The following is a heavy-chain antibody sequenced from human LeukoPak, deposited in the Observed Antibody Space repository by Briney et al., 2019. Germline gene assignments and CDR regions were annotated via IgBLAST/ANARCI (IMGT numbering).Heavy chain of an antibody. Sequence: GASVKVSCKASGYTFTGYYMHWVRQAPGQGLEWMGWINPNSGDTNYAQKFQGRVTMTRDTSIGTAYMELSSLKSDDTAVYYCTRAAAASWIDFWGQGTLVTVSS. CDR3: TRAAAASWIDF. V-gene: IGHV1-2*02. CDR2: INPNSGDT. D-gene: IGHD6-13*01. J-gene: IGHJ4*02. CDR1: GYTFTGYY.